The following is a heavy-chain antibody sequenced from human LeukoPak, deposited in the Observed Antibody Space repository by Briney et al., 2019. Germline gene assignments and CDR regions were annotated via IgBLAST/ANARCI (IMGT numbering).Heavy chain of an antibody. D-gene: IGHD6-19*01. V-gene: IGHV3-15*05. CDR3: ARVAVGGTLAFDV. Sequence: PGGSLRLSCAASGFTFSNAWMSGVRQAPGKGLEWVGRIKTKNDGRTTDYAVPVKCNFTISTDDSKNKLYLQMNSLRSEYTAVYYCARVAVGGTLAFDVWGQGTMVTVS. CDR1: GFTFSNAW. CDR2: IKTKNDGRTT. J-gene: IGHJ3*01.